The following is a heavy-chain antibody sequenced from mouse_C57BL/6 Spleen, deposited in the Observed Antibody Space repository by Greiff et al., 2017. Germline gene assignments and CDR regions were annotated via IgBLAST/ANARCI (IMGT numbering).Heavy chain of an antibody. Sequence: QVQLQQSGPELVKPGASVKISCKASGYSFTSYYIHWVKQRPGPGLEWIGWIYPGSGNTKYNEKFKGKATLTADTSSSTAYMQLSSLTSEDSAVYYCARGTTVVADCWGQGTTLTVSS. J-gene: IGHJ2*01. V-gene: IGHV1-66*01. CDR3: ARGTTVVADC. CDR2: IYPGSGNT. D-gene: IGHD1-1*01. CDR1: GYSFTSYY.